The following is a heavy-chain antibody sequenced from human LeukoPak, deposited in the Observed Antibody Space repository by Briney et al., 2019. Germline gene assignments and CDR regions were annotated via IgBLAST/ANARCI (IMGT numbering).Heavy chain of an antibody. CDR2: IYYSGST. CDR1: GGSISSGDYY. Sequence: SQTLSLTGTVSGGSISSGDYYWSWIRQPPGKGLEWIGYIYYSGSTYYNPSLKSRVTISVDTSKNQFSLKLSSVTAADTAVYYCARENGSGWTRDNYFDYWGQGTLVTVSS. D-gene: IGHD6-19*01. CDR3: ARENGSGWTRDNYFDY. J-gene: IGHJ4*02. V-gene: IGHV4-30-4*08.